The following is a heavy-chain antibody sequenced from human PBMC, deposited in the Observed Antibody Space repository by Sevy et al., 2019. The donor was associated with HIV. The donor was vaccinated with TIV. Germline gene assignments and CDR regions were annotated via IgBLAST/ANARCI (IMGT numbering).Heavy chain of an antibody. Sequence: SETLSLTCAVYGGSFSGYYWNWIRQTPGKGLEWIGEINHSGSTNHNPSLKSRVTISVDTSKNPFSLRLNSVTAADTAVYYCARAPPVVVVPGAPSWFDPWGQGTLVTVSS. J-gene: IGHJ5*02. CDR2: INHSGST. V-gene: IGHV4-34*01. D-gene: IGHD2-2*01. CDR3: ARAPPVVVVPGAPSWFDP. CDR1: GGSFSGYY.